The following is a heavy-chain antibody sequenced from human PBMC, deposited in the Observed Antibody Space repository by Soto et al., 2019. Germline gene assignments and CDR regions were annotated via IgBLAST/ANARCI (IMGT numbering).Heavy chain of an antibody. CDR3: ARGKDSTTWYGGGYNWFEP. CDR2: IFSNDEK. D-gene: IGHD2-2*01. CDR1: GFSLSNTTMG. J-gene: IGHJ5*02. V-gene: IGHV2-26*01. Sequence: GPTLVNPTETLTLTCTVSGFSLSNTTMGVSWIRQPPGRALEWLAHIFSNDEKSYSASLKSRLTISKDTSKSQVVLTMTHMDPVDTATYFCARGKDSTTWYGGGYNWFEPWGQGTLVTVSS.